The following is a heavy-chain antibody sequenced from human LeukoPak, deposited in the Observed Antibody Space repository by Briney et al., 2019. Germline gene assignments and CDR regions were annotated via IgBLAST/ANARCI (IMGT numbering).Heavy chain of an antibody. V-gene: IGHV4-59*08. J-gene: IGHJ4*02. CDR2: WRYDGSP. D-gene: IGHD6-19*01. CDR3: VVTQKWLAFDY. Sequence: PSETLSLTCAVSGGSISGRYWSWIRQPPGKGLEWIANWRYDGSPNYTPSLESRATIPLDTSKNQFSLRLTSVTAADTAVYYCVVTQKWLAFDYWGQGILVTVSS. CDR1: GGSISGRY.